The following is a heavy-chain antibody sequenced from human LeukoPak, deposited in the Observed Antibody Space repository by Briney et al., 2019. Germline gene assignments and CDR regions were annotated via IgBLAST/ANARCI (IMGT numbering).Heavy chain of an antibody. CDR1: GFTSSSYA. CDR2: ISGSGGST. D-gene: IGHD1-26*01. Sequence: PGGSLRLACAASGFTSSSYAMNWVRPPPRKGLEWDSAISGSGGSTYYADSVKGRFTISRDNSDNTLYLQMNSLRVEDTAVYYCAKYSGGSYLTLRSDYWGQGTLVTVSS. V-gene: IGHV3-23*01. CDR3: AKYSGGSYLTLRSDY. J-gene: IGHJ4*02.